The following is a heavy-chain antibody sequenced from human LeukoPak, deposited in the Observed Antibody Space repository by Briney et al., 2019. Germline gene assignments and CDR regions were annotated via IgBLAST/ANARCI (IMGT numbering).Heavy chain of an antibody. V-gene: IGHV1-69*06. CDR2: IIPIFGTA. CDR1: GHTFISYA. D-gene: IGHD3-10*01. Sequence: ASVKVSCKASGHTFISYAISWVRQAPGQGLEWMGGIIPIFGTANYAQKFQGRVTITADKSTSTAYMELSSLRSEDTAVYYCARGATGWFGEEGYYMDVWGKGTTVTVSS. J-gene: IGHJ6*03. CDR3: ARGATGWFGEEGYYMDV.